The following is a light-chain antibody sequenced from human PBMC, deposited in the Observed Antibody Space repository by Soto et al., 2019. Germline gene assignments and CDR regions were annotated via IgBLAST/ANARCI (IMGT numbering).Light chain of an antibody. Sequence: SFLTQQPSVAGAPGQRVTISCTGSSSNIGAGYDVHWYQQLPVKAPNLLIYGNSNRPSGVPDRFSGSKSGTSASLAITGLQAEDAAAYYCHSYASSLSRLEGFRTGTQATV. J-gene: IGLJ1*01. CDR3: HSYASSLSRLEG. CDR1: SSNIGAGYD. V-gene: IGLV1-40*01. CDR2: GNS.